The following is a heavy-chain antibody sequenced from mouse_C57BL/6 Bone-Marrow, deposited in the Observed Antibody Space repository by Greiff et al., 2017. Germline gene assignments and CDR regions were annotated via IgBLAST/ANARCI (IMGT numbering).Heavy chain of an antibody. D-gene: IGHD2-4*01. CDR1: GYTFTNYW. CDR2: LHPKGGSP. Sequence: QVPLKQPGAELVKPGASVKLSCKASGYTFTNYWMHWVKQRPGQGLEWIGMLHPKGGSPDYNEKFTSEATLSVDKSSRTAYMELSSLTSEDSAVYYCARSYDYDDYTMDYWGQGTSVTVSS. J-gene: IGHJ4*01. V-gene: IGHV1-64*01. CDR3: ARSYDYDDYTMDY.